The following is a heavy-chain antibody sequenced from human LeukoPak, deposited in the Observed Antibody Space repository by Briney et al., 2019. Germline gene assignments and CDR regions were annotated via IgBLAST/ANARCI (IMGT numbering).Heavy chain of an antibody. CDR1: GFTFSSYR. V-gene: IGHV3-7*01. J-gene: IGHJ4*02. CDR2: IKQDGSEK. CDR3: AVDYYGSGSYYI. D-gene: IGHD3-10*01. Sequence: GGSLRLSCAASGFTFSSYRMSWVRQAPGKGLEWVANIKQDGSEKYYVDSVKGRFTISRDNAKNSLYLQMNSLRAEDTAVYYCAVDYYGSGSYYIWGQGTLVTVSS.